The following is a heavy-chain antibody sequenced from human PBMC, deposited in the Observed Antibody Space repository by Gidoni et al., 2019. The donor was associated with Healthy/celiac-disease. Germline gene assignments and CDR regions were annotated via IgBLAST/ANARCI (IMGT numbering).Heavy chain of an antibody. D-gene: IGHD3-22*01. CDR3: ARGPYYYDSSGYYLYYFDY. V-gene: IGHV4-34*01. CDR2: INHSGST. J-gene: IGHJ4*02. CDR1: GGSFSGYY. Sequence: QVQLQQWGAGLLKPSETLSLTCAVYGGSFSGYYWSWIRQPPGKGLEWIGEINHSGSTNYNPSLKSRVTISVDTSKNQFSLKLSSVTAADTAVYYCARGPYYYDSSGYYLYYFDYWGQGTLVTVSS.